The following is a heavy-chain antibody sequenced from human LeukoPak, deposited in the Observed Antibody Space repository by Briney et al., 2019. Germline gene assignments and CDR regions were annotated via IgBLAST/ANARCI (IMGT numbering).Heavy chain of an antibody. D-gene: IGHD1-26*01. CDR3: ARVGYSNSYDY. Sequence: ASVKVSCKASGYTFTNFDINWVRQATGQGLEWMGWMNPNTGNAGYAQKFQDRVTITWDASLSTAYMDLSSLRSEDTAVYYCARVGYSNSYDYWGQGTQVTVSS. CDR2: MNPNTGNA. CDR1: GYTFTNFD. V-gene: IGHV1-8*01. J-gene: IGHJ4*02.